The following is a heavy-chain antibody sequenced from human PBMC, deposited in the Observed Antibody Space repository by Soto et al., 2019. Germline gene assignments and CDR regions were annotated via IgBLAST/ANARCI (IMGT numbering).Heavy chain of an antibody. CDR2: VYYTGTT. D-gene: IGHD1-26*01. CDR3: ARDFAGRGPFDP. V-gene: IGHV4-59*01. Sequence: SVTLSLTCGISNVSIKGSHWNWIRQPPGKGLEWIGFVYYTGTTKYNPSLKSRVTISVDTSKNEFSLKLTSVTTADTAFYFCARDFAGRGPFDPWGQGTLVTVSS. CDR1: NVSIKGSH. J-gene: IGHJ5*01.